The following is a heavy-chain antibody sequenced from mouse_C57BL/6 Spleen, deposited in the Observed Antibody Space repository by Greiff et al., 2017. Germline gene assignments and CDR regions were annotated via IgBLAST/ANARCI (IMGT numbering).Heavy chain of an antibody. CDR1: GYAFSSSW. CDR3: ARNWDGGFAY. D-gene: IGHD4-1*01. V-gene: IGHV1-82*01. Sequence: VKVVESGPELVKPGASVKISCKASGYAFSSSWMNWVKQRPGKGLEWIGRIYPGDGDTNYNGKFKGKATLTADKSSSTAYMQLSSLTSEDSAVYFCARNWDGGFAYWGQGTLVTVSA. J-gene: IGHJ3*01. CDR2: IYPGDGDT.